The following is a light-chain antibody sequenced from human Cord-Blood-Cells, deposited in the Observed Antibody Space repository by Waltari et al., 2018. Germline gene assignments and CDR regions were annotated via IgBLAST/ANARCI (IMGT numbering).Light chain of an antibody. J-gene: IGLJ3*02. CDR2: EGS. Sequence: QSAMTQPASVSGSPGQSITISCTGTSSDVGCYNLVSWYQQHPGKAPKLRIYEGSKRPSGVSNRFSGSKSGNTASLTISGLQAEDEADYYCCSYAGSSTWVFGGGTKLTVL. CDR3: CSYAGSSTWV. V-gene: IGLV2-23*01. CDR1: SSDVGCYNL.